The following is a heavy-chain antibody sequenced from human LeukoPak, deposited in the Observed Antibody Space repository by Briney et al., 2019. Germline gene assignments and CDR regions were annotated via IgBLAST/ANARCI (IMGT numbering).Heavy chain of an antibody. CDR2: IYYSGST. CDR3: ARGRDTATVTDY. V-gene: IGHV4-59*01. Sequence: PSETLSLTCTVSGGSISSYYWSWIRQPPGKGLEWIGYIYYSGSTNYNPSLKSRVTISVDTSKNQFSLKLSSVTAADTAVYYCARGRDTATVTDYWGQGTLVTVSS. CDR1: GGSISSYY. J-gene: IGHJ4*02. D-gene: IGHD5-18*01.